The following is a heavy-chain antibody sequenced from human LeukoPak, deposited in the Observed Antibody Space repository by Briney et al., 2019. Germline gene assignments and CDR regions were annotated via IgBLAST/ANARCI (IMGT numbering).Heavy chain of an antibody. CDR2: INHSGST. Sequence: SETLSLTCAVYGGSFSVYYWSWIRQPPGKGLEWIGEINHSGSTNYNPSLKSRVTISVDTSKNQFSLKLSSVTAADTAVYYCARGRRGYYYDSSGYYPFDYWGQGTLVTVSS. V-gene: IGHV4-34*01. D-gene: IGHD3-22*01. CDR3: ARGRRGYYYDSSGYYPFDY. CDR1: GGSFSVYY. J-gene: IGHJ4*02.